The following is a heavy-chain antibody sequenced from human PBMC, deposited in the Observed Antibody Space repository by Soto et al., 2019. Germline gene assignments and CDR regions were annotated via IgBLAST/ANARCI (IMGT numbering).Heavy chain of an antibody. Sequence: KPSETLSLTCTVSGVSINNYYWTWIRQPPGKRLEWIGAIYYTGSTTYNPSLRSRVTFSVDTSKNQFSLSQTSVTAADTAVYFCEKVVSGGNLDYWGQGNLVTVSS. CDR1: GVSINNYY. J-gene: IGHJ4*02. CDR2: IYYTGST. V-gene: IGHV4-59*01. CDR3: EKVVSGGNLDY. D-gene: IGHD6-25*01.